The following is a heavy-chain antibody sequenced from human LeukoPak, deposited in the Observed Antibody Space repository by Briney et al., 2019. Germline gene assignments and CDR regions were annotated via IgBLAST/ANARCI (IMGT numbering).Heavy chain of an antibody. CDR2: IYYSGST. CDR3: ARTKSVPAASIGFDP. V-gene: IGHV4-31*03. D-gene: IGHD2-2*01. Sequence: SETLSLTCTVSGGSISSGGYYWSWIRQHPGKGLEWIGYIYYSGSTYYNPSLKSRVTISVDTSKNQFSLKLSSVTAADTAVYYFARTKSVPAASIGFDPGGQGTLVTVSS. CDR1: GGSISSGGYY. J-gene: IGHJ5*02.